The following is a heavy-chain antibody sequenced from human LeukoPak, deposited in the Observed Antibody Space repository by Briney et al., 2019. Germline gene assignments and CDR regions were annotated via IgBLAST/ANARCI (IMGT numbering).Heavy chain of an antibody. CDR2: TNPNTGGT. J-gene: IGHJ4*02. V-gene: IGHV1-2*02. CDR3: ASVEMATIGFEH. Sequence: EASVKVSCKASGYSFIGYHMHWVRQAPGQGLEWMGWTNPNTGGTKYAQKFQGRVTMTRGTSISTAYMELSSLRSDDTAVYFCASVEMATIGFEHWGQGTLVTVSS. CDR1: GYSFIGYH. D-gene: IGHD5-24*01.